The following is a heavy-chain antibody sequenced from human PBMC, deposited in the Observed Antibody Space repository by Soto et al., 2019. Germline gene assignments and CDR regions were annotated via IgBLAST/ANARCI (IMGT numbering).Heavy chain of an antibody. CDR1: GFTFDDYA. CDR2: ISWNSGSI. CDR3: AKDAIIMARGVISYYGMDV. J-gene: IGHJ6*02. Sequence: EVQLVESGGGLVQPGRSLRLSCAASGFTFDDYAMHWVRQAPGKGLEWVSGISWNSGSIGYADSVKGRFTISRDNAKNALYLQRNSLRADDTALYYCAKDAIIMARGVISYYGMDVWGQGTTVTVSS. D-gene: IGHD3-10*01. V-gene: IGHV3-9*01.